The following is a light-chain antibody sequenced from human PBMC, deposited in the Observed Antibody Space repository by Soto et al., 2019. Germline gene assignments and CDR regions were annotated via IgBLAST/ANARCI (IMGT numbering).Light chain of an antibody. CDR3: QTWGTGSHVV. Sequence: QLVLTQSPSASASLGASVKLTCTLSSGHSSYAIAWHQQRPEKGPRYLMRVDSDGTHTKGDGIPDRFSGSSSGTERYLTISSLQSEDEADYYCQTWGTGSHVVFGGGTKVTVL. CDR1: SGHSSYA. CDR2: VDSDGTH. V-gene: IGLV4-69*01. J-gene: IGLJ2*01.